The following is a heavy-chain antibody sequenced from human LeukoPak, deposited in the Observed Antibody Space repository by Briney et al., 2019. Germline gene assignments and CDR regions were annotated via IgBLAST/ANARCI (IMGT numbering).Heavy chain of an antibody. CDR3: AVLKAIVVPL. J-gene: IGHJ4*02. V-gene: IGHV1-69*04. CDR2: IIPILGIA. Sequence: GATVKVSCKASGGTFSSYAISWVRQAPGQGLEWMGRIIPILGIANYAQKFQGRVTITADKSTGTAYMELSSLRSEDTAVYYCAVLKAIVVPLWGQGTLVTVSS. CDR1: GGTFSSYA. D-gene: IGHD2-21*01.